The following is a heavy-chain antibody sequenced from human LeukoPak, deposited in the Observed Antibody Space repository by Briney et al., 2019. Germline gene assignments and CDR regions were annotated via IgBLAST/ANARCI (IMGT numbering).Heavy chain of an antibody. CDR3: SSAIRL. V-gene: IGHV3-69-1*02. J-gene: IGHJ4*02. CDR1: GFTFSDYS. CDR2: ITGSSDI. Sequence: GGSLRLSCTASGFTFSDYSVNWVRQAPGKGLEWVSCITGSSDIYYADSVKGRFTISRDNAKNSLYLQMHSLRAEDMCIYYCSSAIRLWGQGPLVTVSS. D-gene: IGHD1-1*01.